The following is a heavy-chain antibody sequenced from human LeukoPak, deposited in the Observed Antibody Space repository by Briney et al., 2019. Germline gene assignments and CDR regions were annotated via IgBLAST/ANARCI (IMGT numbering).Heavy chain of an antibody. CDR3: ASTTWELRAFDI. Sequence: SQTLSLTCTVSGGSISSGDYYWSWIRQPPGKGLEWIGYIYYSGSTYYNPSLKSRVTKSVDTSKNQFPLKLSSVTAADTAVYYWASTTWELRAFDIWGQGTMVTVSS. CDR1: GGSISSGDYY. J-gene: IGHJ3*02. V-gene: IGHV4-30-4*01. CDR2: IYYSGST. D-gene: IGHD1-26*01.